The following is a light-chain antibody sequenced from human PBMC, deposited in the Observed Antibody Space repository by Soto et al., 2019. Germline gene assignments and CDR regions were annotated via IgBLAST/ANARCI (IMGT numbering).Light chain of an antibody. CDR3: RSYAGSSTWV. J-gene: IGLJ2*01. V-gene: IGLV2-8*01. CDR1: SSDVGGYNY. CDR2: EVS. Sequence: QSAPTQPPSASGSPGQSATISCTGTSSDVGGYNYVSWYQQYPGKAPKLMIYEVSKRPSGVPDRFSGSKSGNTASLTVSGLQAEDEADYYCRSYAGSSTWVLGGGTKLTLL.